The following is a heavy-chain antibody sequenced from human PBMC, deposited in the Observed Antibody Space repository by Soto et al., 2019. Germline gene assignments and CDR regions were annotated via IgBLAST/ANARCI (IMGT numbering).Heavy chain of an antibody. V-gene: IGHV4-59*01. J-gene: IGHJ3*02. Sequence: QVQLQESGPGLVKPSETLSLTCTVSGGSISSYYWSWIRQPPGKGLEWIGYIYYSGSTNYNPSLKSRVTISVDTSKNQFSLKLSSVTAADTAVYYCARVMGYDSSGYYYGAFDIWGQGTMVTVSS. CDR3: ARVMGYDSSGYYYGAFDI. CDR1: GGSISSYY. CDR2: IYYSGST. D-gene: IGHD3-22*01.